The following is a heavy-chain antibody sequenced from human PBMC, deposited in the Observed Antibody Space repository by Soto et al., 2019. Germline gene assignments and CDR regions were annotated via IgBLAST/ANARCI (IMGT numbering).Heavy chain of an antibody. CDR1: GFTFSSYG. CDR2: ISYDGSNK. V-gene: IGHV3-30*03. Sequence: QVQLVESGGGVVQPGRSLRLSCAASGFTFSSYGMHWVRQAPGKGLEWVALISYDGSNKYFADSVKGRFTISRDNSKNTLYLQMNSLGAEDTAVYYCASSIAVAGTDINYWGQGTLVTVSS. CDR3: ASSIAVAGTDINY. J-gene: IGHJ4*02. D-gene: IGHD6-19*01.